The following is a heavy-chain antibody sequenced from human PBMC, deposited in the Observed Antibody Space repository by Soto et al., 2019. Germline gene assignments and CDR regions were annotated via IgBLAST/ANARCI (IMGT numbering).Heavy chain of an antibody. CDR3: ARGVEGKRQWLAPFDY. CDR1: GGSFSGYY. J-gene: IGHJ4*02. V-gene: IGHV4-34*01. D-gene: IGHD6-19*01. Sequence: SETLSLTCAVYGGSFSGYYWSWIRQPPGKGLEWIGEINHSGSTNYNPSLKSRVTISVDTSKNQFSLKMSSVTAADTAVYYCARGVEGKRQWLAPFDYWGQGTLVTVSS. CDR2: INHSGST.